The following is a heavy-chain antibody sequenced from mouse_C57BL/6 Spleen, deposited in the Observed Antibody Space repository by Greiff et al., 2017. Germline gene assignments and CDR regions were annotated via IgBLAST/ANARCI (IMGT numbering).Heavy chain of an antibody. V-gene: IGHV1-69*01. J-gene: IGHJ2*01. CDR1: GYTFTSYW. CDR3: AREGDLDY. CDR2: IDPSDSYT. Sequence: VQLQQPGAELVMPGASVKLSCKASGYTFTSYWMHWVKQRPGQGLEWIGEIDPSDSYTNYNQKFKGQSTLTVDKSSSTAYMQLSSLTSEDSAVYYCAREGDLDYWGQGTTLTVSS. D-gene: IGHD3-3*01.